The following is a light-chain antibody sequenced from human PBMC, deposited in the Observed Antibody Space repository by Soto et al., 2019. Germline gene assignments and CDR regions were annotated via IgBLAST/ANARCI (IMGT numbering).Light chain of an antibody. J-gene: IGKJ1*01. CDR3: QHFGNSLWT. CDR2: GAS. V-gene: IGKV3-20*01. Sequence: ENVLAQSPGTLSLSPGERATLSCRASQSVASRNLAWYQQKSGQAPRLLIYGASSRAIHTPDRFSGSGSGTDFTLTISGLEPEDFAVYYCQHFGNSLWTFGQGTKVDIK. CDR1: QSVASRN.